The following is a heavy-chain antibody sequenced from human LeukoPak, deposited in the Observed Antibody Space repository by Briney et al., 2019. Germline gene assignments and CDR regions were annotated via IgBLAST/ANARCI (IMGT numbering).Heavy chain of an antibody. CDR3: ARVAAAGTD. J-gene: IGHJ4*02. CDR1: GGSISSGDYF. CDR2: IYYSGST. V-gene: IGHV4-39*07. D-gene: IGHD6-13*01. Sequence: SQTLSPTCTVSGGSISSGDYFWSWIRQPPGKGLEWIGSIYYSGSTYYNPSLKSRVTISVDTSKNQFSLKLSSVTAADTAVYYCARVAAAGTDWGQGTLVTVSS.